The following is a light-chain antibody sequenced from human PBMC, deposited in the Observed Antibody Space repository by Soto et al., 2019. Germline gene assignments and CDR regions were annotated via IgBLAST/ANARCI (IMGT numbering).Light chain of an antibody. J-gene: IGKJ4*01. Sequence: GDRVTITCRASESISTXLAXXQXXPXXXXXLXXXGASSLESGVPPRFSGDGSGTEFTLTISSLQPDDFATYYCQQYNSYSLLTFGGGTKVDIK. V-gene: IGKV1-5*03. CDR3: QQYNSYSLLT. CDR1: ESISTX. CDR2: GAS.